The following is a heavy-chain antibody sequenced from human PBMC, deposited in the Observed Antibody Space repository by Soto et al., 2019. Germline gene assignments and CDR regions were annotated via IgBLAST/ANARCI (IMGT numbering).Heavy chain of an antibody. D-gene: IGHD3-10*01. CDR1: GFTFSSYA. Sequence: QVQLVESGGGVVQPGRSLRLSCAASGFTFSSYAMLWVRQAPGKGLEWVAVISYDGSNKYYADSVKGRFTISRDNSKNTLYRQMNSLRAEDTAVYYCARPAYDSGSYPDYWGQGTLVTVSS. V-gene: IGHV3-30-3*01. CDR2: ISYDGSNK. J-gene: IGHJ4*02. CDR3: ARPAYDSGSYPDY.